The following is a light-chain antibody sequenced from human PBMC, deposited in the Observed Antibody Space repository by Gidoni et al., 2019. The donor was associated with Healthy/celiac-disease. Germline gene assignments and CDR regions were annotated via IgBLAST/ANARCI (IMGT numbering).Light chain of an antibody. Sequence: LTQPASVSGSPGQSLTISCTGTSSDVGGYNYVSWYQQHPGKAPKLMIYEVSNRPSGVSNRFSGSKSGNTASLTISGLQAEDEADYYCSSYTSSSTLHVVFGGGTKLTVL. CDR3: SSYTSSSTLHVV. V-gene: IGLV2-14*01. CDR2: EVS. CDR1: SSDVGGYNY. J-gene: IGLJ2*01.